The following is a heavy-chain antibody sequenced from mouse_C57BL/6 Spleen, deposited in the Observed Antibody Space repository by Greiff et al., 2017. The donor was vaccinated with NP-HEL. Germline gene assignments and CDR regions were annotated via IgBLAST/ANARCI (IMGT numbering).Heavy chain of an antibody. CDR2: IYCDDDK. D-gene: IGHD2-4*01. CDR1: GFSLSTSGMG. Sequence: QVQLKESGPGILQSSQTLSLTCSFSGFSLSTSGMGVSWIRQPSGKGLEWLAHIYCDDDKRYHPSQQSRLTTAKETSRNQEFHKITSVDTADTAAYYCARRPDYESAMDYWGKGTSVTVSS. CDR3: ARRPDYESAMDY. J-gene: IGHJ4*01. V-gene: IGHV8-12*01.